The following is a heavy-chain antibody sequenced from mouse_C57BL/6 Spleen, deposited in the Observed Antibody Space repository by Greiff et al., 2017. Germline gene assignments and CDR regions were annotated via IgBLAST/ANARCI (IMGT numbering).Heavy chain of an antibody. Sequence: VMLVESGPELVKPGASVKISCKASGYAFSSSWMNWVKQRPGKGLEWIGRIYPGDGDTNYNGKFKGKATLTADKSSSTAYMQLSSLTSEDSAVYFCARRGDYDDYWGQGTTLTVSS. CDR2: IYPGDGDT. V-gene: IGHV1-82*01. J-gene: IGHJ2*01. CDR1: GYAFSSSW. CDR3: ARRGDYDDY. D-gene: IGHD2-4*01.